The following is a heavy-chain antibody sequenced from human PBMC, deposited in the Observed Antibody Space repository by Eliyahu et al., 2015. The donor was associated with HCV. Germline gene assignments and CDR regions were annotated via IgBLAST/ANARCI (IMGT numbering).Heavy chain of an antibody. D-gene: IGHD4-17*01. J-gene: IGHJ4*01. CDR1: AYKFTSYD. CDR2: MNPNTGKT. Sequence: QVQLVQSGAEVKKPGASVKISCKASAYKFTSYDINWVXXATGQGLEWMGWMNPNTGKTGYAQKFQGRVIMTSNTSITTAYIELKSLTSEDTAVYYCARAGGDDYDAFVDGIDFWGQGTLVTVSS. CDR3: ARAGGDDYDAFVDGIDF. V-gene: IGHV1-8*01.